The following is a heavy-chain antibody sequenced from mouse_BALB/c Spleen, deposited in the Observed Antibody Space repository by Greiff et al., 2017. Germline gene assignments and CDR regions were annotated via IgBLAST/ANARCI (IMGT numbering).Heavy chain of an antibody. V-gene: IGHV6-6*02. J-gene: IGHJ3*01. Sequence: EVQLVQSGGGLVQPGGSVKISCVASGFTFSNYWMHWVRQSPEKGLEWVAEIRLKSNNYATHYAEYVKGRFTISRDDSKSSVYLQMNNLRAEDTGIYYCTNGYYPFAYWGQGTLVTVSA. CDR1: GFTFSNYW. CDR2: IRLKSNNYAT. CDR3: TNGYYPFAY. D-gene: IGHD2-3*01.